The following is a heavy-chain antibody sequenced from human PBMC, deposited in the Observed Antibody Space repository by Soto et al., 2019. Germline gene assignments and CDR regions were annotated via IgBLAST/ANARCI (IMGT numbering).Heavy chain of an antibody. Sequence: TLSLTCTVSGVPISTDYYYWTWIRQPPGKGLEWIGYIYYSGSTYYNWSLKSRVTISIDTSKNQFSLNLSSVTAADTAVYYCASGKAVDGSHYLDKWGQGTLVTVSS. CDR2: IYYSGST. V-gene: IGHV4-30-4*01. CDR3: ASGKAVDGSHYLDK. D-gene: IGHD1-26*01. J-gene: IGHJ4*02. CDR1: GVPISTDYYY.